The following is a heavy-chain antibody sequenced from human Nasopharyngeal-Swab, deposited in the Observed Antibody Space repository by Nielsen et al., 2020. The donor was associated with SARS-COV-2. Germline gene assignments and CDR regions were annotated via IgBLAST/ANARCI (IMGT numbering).Heavy chain of an antibody. V-gene: IGHV3-74*01. Sequence: GEALKISWAASGCTFSSYWMHWVRQAPGKGLVWVSRINTDGSRTYYADSVKGRFTTSRDNAKNTLYLQMSSLSAEDTAVYYCARVIVGGTYAFAYWGQGTLVTVSS. CDR3: ARVIVGGTYAFAY. CDR1: GCTFSSYW. J-gene: IGHJ4*02. D-gene: IGHD1-26*01. CDR2: INTDGSRT.